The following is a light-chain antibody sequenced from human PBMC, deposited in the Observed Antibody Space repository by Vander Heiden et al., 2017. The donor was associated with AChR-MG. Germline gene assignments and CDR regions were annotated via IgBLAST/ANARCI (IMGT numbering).Light chain of an antibody. V-gene: IGKV3-20*01. CDR2: GAS. Sequence: EIVLTQSPGTLSLSVGERATLSCRASQSVSSNFLAWYQQKPGQAPRLLISGASSRATGIPDRFSGSGSGTDFTLTISRVEPEDFAVYYCQQYGTLPPWTFGQGTKVE. J-gene: IGKJ1*01. CDR3: QQYGTLPPWT. CDR1: QSVSSNF.